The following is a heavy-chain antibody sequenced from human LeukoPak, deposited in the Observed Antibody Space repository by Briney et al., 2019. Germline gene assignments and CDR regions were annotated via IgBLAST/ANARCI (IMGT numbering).Heavy chain of an antibody. CDR2: FDPEDGET. CDR1: GYTLTELS. Sequence: ASVKVSCKVSGYTLTELSMHWVRQAPGKGLEWMGGFDPEDGETIYAQKFQGRVTMTEDTSTDTAYMELSSLRSEDTAVYYCATVADRKLRFLEWLLDWGQGTLVTVSS. J-gene: IGHJ4*02. V-gene: IGHV1-24*01. D-gene: IGHD3-3*01. CDR3: ATVADRKLRFLEWLLD.